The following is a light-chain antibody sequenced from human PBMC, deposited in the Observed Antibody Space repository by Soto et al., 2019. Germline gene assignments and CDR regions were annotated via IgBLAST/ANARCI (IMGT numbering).Light chain of an antibody. V-gene: IGLV2-23*01. CDR2: DNN. J-gene: IGLJ1*01. Sequence: QSVLTQPASVSGSRGQSITISCTGTSSDVRNYKLVSWYQHHPGKAPQLMIYDNNKRPSGVSNRFSGSKSGKTASLTIYDLQADDEADYHCCSYEDRSANVFGAGTKVTV. CDR1: SSDVRNYKL. CDR3: CSYEDRSANV.